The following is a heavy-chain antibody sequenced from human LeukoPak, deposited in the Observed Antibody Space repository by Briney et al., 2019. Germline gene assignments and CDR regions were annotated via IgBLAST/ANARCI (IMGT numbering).Heavy chain of an antibody. V-gene: IGHV1-18*01. CDR2: ISAYNCNT. Sequence: WASVKVSCKASGYTFTSYGSIWVRQDPGPGLEWMGWISAYNCNTDYAQQLEARVTMTTDTSTSTAYMELRSLRSDDTAMYYCARDHCSSTSCPLTWFDPWGQGTLVTVSS. CDR3: ARDHCSSTSCPLTWFDP. CDR1: GYTFTSYG. D-gene: IGHD2-2*01. J-gene: IGHJ5*02.